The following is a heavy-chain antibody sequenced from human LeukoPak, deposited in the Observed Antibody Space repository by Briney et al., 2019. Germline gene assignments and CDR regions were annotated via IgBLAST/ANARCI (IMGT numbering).Heavy chain of an antibody. CDR2: IYYSGAT. CDR3: ATLNTGGWYFDN. D-gene: IGHD6-19*01. Sequence: PSETLSLTCSVSGGSISNSRYYWGWLRRPPGKGLEWIGSIYYSGATNSNPSLKSRLTISVDTSQNQFSLKLGSVTAADAAVYYCATLNTGGWYFDNWGQGTLVTVSS. CDR1: GGSISNSRYY. J-gene: IGHJ4*02. V-gene: IGHV4-39*01.